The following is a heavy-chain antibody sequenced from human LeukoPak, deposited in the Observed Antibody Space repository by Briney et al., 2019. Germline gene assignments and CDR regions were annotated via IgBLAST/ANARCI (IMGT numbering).Heavy chain of an antibody. CDR2: IYYSGST. CDR3: ARGIARIVVVPAANSVDY. CDR1: GGSISSGSYY. D-gene: IGHD2-2*01. V-gene: IGHV4-39*01. J-gene: IGHJ4*02. Sequence: SETLSLTCTVSGGSISSGSYYWGWIRQPPGKGLEWIGSIYYSGSTYYNPSLKSRVTISVDTSKNQFSLQLNSVTPEDTAVYYCARGIARIVVVPAANSVDYWGQGTLVTVSS.